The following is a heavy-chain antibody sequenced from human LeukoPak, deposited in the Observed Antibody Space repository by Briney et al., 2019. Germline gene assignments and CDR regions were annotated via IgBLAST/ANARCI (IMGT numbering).Heavy chain of an antibody. CDR2: FYYSGIT. D-gene: IGHD6-19*01. CDR3: ARVPPRSSGWYFFDY. J-gene: IGHJ4*02. CDR1: GGSMSGYY. Sequence: PSETLSLTCTVSGGSMSGYYWSWIRQTPGKGLEWIGYFYYSGITNYNPSLKSRVTISVDTSKNQFSLKLNSVTAADTAVYYCARVPPRSSGWYFFDYWGQGTLVTVSS. V-gene: IGHV4-59*01.